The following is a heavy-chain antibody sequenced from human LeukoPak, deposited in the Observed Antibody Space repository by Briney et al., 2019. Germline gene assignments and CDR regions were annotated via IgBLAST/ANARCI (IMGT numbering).Heavy chain of an antibody. Sequence: GGSLRLSCAASGFTFTSHSMNWVRQAPGKGLEWVSFISSSGSYIYYADSVKGRFTISRDNAKNSLYLQMNSLRAEDTAVYYCAREEGGAGLYGFDIWGQGTMVTVSS. CDR3: AREEGGAGLYGFDI. D-gene: IGHD1-26*01. CDR2: ISSSGSYI. J-gene: IGHJ3*02. V-gene: IGHV3-21*01. CDR1: GFTFTSHS.